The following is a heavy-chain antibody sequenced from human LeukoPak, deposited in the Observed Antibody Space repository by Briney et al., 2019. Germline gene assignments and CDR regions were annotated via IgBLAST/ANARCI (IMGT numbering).Heavy chain of an antibody. D-gene: IGHD3-3*02. J-gene: IGHJ4*02. V-gene: IGHV3-53*01. CDR2: IYSGGST. CDR1: GFTVSTNY. CDR3: ARGPTFLEWSLDY. Sequence: GGSPRLSCAASGFTVSTNYLSWVRQAPGKGLEWVSVIYSGGSTYYADSVKGRFTISRDNSKNTLYLQMNSLRAEDTAVYYCARGPTFLEWSLDYWGRGTLVTVSS.